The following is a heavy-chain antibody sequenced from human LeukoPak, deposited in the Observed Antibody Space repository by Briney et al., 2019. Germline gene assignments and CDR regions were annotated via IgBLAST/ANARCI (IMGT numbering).Heavy chain of an antibody. D-gene: IGHD2-15*01. CDR3: AKNGDRGAYCTGGTCYPYFYYYMDV. CDR2: INSDGSST. J-gene: IGHJ6*03. Sequence: PGGSLRLSCAASGFTFSNYWMHWVRQAPGKGLVWVSRINSDGSSTTYADSVKGRFTISRDNSRSTVDLQMNSLRVEDTGIYYCAKNGDRGAYCTGGTCYPYFYYYMDVWGKGTTVTI. CDR1: GFTFSNYW. V-gene: IGHV3-74*01.